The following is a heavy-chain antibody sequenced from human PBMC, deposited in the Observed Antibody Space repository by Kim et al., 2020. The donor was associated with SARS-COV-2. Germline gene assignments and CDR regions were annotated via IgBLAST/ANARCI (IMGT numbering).Heavy chain of an antibody. D-gene: IGHD3-22*01. V-gene: IGHV3-48*03. J-gene: IGHJ3*02. CDR3: AREKGDSRGAFDI. Sequence: YADSVKGRFTISRDNAKNSLYLQMNSLRAEDTAVYYCAREKGDSRGAFDIWGQGTMVTVSS.